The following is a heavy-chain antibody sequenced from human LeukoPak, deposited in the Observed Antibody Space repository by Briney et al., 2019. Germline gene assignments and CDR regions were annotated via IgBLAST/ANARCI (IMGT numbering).Heavy chain of an antibody. V-gene: IGHV4-34*01. CDR1: GGSVSGYY. J-gene: IGHJ4*02. Sequence: SETLSLICAVYGGSVSGYYWSWIRQPLGKGLEWIGEINHSGSTNYNPSLKSRVTISVDTSKNQFSLKLSSVTAADTAVYYCARGGVGGVIVPFDYWGQGTLVTVSS. D-gene: IGHD3-16*02. CDR3: ARGGVGGVIVPFDY. CDR2: INHSGST.